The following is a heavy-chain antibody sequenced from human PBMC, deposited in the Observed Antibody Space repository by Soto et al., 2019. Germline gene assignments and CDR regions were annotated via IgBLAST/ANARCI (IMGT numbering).Heavy chain of an antibody. D-gene: IGHD3-3*01. CDR1: GYTFTSYG. V-gene: IGHV1-18*01. Sequence: ASVKVSCKASGYTFTSYGISWVRQAPGQGLEWMGWISAYNGNTNYAQKLQGRVTMTTDTSTSTAYMELRSLRSEDTAVYYCVLVRDDFWSGYSFWGPGTLVTVSS. CDR3: VLVRDDFWSGYSF. CDR2: ISAYNGNT. J-gene: IGHJ4*01.